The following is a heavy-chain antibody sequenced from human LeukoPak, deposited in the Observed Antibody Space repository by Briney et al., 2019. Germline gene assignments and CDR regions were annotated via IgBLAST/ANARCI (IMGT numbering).Heavy chain of an antibody. V-gene: IGHV1-69*05. D-gene: IGHD1-14*01. CDR1: GGTFSSYA. Sequence: SVKVSCKASGGTFSSYAISWVRQAPGQGLEWMGGIIPIFGTANYAQKFQGRATITTDESTSTAYMELSSLRSEDTAVYYCASTGVPAAYYMDVWGKGTTVTVSS. CDR2: IIPIFGTA. CDR3: ASTGVPAAYYMDV. J-gene: IGHJ6*03.